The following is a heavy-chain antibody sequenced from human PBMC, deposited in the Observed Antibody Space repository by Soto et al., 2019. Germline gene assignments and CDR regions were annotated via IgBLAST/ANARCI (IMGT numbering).Heavy chain of an antibody. CDR3: ARAKGGWYFAFDI. CDR1: GFTFSSYA. Sequence: QVQLVESGGGVVQPGRSLRLSCAASGFTFSSYAMHWVRQAPGKGLEWVAVISYDGSNKYYADSVKGRFTISRDNSKNTLYLQINSLRAEDTAVYYCARAKGGWYFAFDIWGQGTMLTVSS. J-gene: IGHJ3*02. CDR2: ISYDGSNK. V-gene: IGHV3-30-3*01. D-gene: IGHD6-19*01.